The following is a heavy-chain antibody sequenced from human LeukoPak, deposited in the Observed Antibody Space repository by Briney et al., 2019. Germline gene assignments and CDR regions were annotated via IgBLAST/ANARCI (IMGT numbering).Heavy chain of an antibody. CDR2: IYYSGST. V-gene: IGHV4-59*01. J-gene: IGHJ4*02. Sequence: SETLSLTCTVPSGSISSYYWSWIPHPPGKGLEWIGYIYYSGSTKYSPSLKSRVTISLDTSKNHFSLKLSSATAADTAVYYCATYRSSGEFDYWGQGTLVTVSS. CDR3: ATYRSSGEFDY. CDR1: SGSISSYY. D-gene: IGHD3-22*01.